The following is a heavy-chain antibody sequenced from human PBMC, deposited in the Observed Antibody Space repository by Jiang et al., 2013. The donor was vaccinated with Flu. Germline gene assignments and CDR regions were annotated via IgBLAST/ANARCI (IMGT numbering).Heavy chain of an antibody. CDR1: GYTFTSYA. J-gene: IGHJ6*02. CDR3: ARGKAAVAGPYYYYGMDV. Sequence: SGAEVKKPGASVKVSCKASGYTFTSYAMHWVRQAPGQGLEWMGWINAGNGNTKYSQKFQGRVTITRDTSASTAYMELSSLRSEDTAVYYCARGKAAVAGPYYYYGMDVWGQGTTVTVSS. V-gene: IGHV1-3*01. D-gene: IGHD6-19*01. CDR2: INAGNGNT.